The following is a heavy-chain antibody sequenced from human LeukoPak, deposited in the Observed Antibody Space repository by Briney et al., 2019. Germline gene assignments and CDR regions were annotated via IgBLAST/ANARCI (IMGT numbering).Heavy chain of an antibody. CDR3: ARDIAAAGGFDY. CDR1: GYSISSGYY. Sequence: SETLSLTCTVSGYSISSGYYWGWIRQPPGKGLEWIGSIYHSGSTYYNPSLKSRVTISVDTSKNQFSLKLSSVTAADTAVYYCARDIAAAGGFDYWGQGTLVTVSS. D-gene: IGHD6-13*01. CDR2: IYHSGST. J-gene: IGHJ4*02. V-gene: IGHV4-38-2*02.